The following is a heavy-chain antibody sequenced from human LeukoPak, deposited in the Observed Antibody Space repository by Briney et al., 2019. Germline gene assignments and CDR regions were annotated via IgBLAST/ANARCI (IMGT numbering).Heavy chain of an antibody. D-gene: IGHD3-22*01. CDR2: IYSGGST. CDR3: ARGRPFYYDSSGHLDY. J-gene: IGHJ4*02. Sequence: GGSLRLSCAASGFTVSSNYMSWVRQAPGKGLEWVSDIYSGGSTYYADSVKGRFTISRHNSKNTLYLQMNSLRAEDTAVYYCARGRPFYYDSSGHLDYWGQGTLVTVSS. V-gene: IGHV3-53*04. CDR1: GFTVSSNY.